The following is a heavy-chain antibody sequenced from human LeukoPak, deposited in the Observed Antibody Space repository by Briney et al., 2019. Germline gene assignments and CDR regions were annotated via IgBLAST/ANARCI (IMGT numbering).Heavy chain of an antibody. D-gene: IGHD1-26*01. V-gene: IGHV1-69*13. CDR2: IIPIFGTA. CDR3: ASGSGSYDWFDP. J-gene: IGHJ5*02. CDR1: GGTFSSYA. Sequence: SVKVSCKASGGTFSSYAISWVRQAPGQGLEWMGGIIPIFGTANYAQKFQGRVTTTADESTSTAYMELSSLRSEDTAVYYCASGSGSYDWFDPWGQGTLVTVSS.